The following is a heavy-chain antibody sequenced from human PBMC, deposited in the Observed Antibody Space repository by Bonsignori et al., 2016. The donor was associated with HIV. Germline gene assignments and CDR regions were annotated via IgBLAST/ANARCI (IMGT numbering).Heavy chain of an antibody. V-gene: IGHV3-73*01. Sequence: VRQAPGKGLEWVGRIRSKANSYATAYAASVKGRFTISRDDSKNTAYLQMNSLKTEDTAVYYCTRDYGDYDADWYFDLWGRGTLVTVSS. D-gene: IGHD4-17*01. CDR3: TRDYGDYDADWYFDL. J-gene: IGHJ2*01. CDR2: IRSKANSYAT.